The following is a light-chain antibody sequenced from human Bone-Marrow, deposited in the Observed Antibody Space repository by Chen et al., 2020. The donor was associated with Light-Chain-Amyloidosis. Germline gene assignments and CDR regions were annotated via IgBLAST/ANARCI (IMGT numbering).Light chain of an antibody. CDR1: SSNIGSNY. Sequence: QSVLPQPPSASGTPGQRVTISCSGSSSNIGSNYVYWYQQLPGTAPKLFIYRNNQRPSGVPDRFSGSKSGTSASLAISGLRSEDEADYYCAAWDDSLSGRVIFGGGTKLIVL. CDR2: RNN. V-gene: IGLV1-47*01. J-gene: IGLJ2*01. CDR3: AAWDDSLSGRVI.